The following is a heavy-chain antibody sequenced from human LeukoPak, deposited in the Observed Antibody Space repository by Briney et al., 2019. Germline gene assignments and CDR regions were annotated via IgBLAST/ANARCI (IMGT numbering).Heavy chain of an antibody. J-gene: IGHJ4*02. CDR1: GFTFSSYA. CDR3: AKDLDRYYYDSSGDY. Sequence: GGSLRLSCAASGFTFSSYAMSWVRQAPGKGLEWVSAISGSGGSTYYADSVKGRFTISRDNSKNTLYLQMNSLRAENTAVYYCAKDLDRYYYDSSGDYWGQGTLVTVSS. V-gene: IGHV3-23*01. D-gene: IGHD3-22*01. CDR2: ISGSGGST.